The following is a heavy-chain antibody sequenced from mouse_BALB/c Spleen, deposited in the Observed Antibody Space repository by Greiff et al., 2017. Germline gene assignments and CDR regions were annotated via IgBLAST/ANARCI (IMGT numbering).Heavy chain of an antibody. D-gene: IGHD1-1*01. CDR2: IWAGGST. CDR1: GFSLTSYG. V-gene: IGHV2-9*02. J-gene: IGHJ1*01. CDR3: ARDQGYGSSHWYFDV. Sequence: QVQLKQSGPGLVAPSQSLSITCTVSGFSLTSYGVHWVRQPPGKGLEWLGVIWAGGSTNYNSALMSRLSISKDNSKSQVFLKMNSLQTDDTAMYYCARDQGYGSSHWYFDVWGAGTTVTVCS.